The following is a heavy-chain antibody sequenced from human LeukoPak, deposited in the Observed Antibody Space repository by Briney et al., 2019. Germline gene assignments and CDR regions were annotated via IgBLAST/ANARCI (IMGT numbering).Heavy chain of an antibody. J-gene: IGHJ3*02. V-gene: IGHV1-24*01. CDR2: FDPEAGET. D-gene: IGHD1-26*01. CDR1: GYTLSDLS. CDR3: ATLRLYSRSYFAFDI. Sequence: ASVKVSCKVSGYTLSDLSRHWVRQPPGKGLEWMGVFDPEAGETTYEQKLRGRVTMTEDTSTDTAYMELSNLRSEDTAVYYCATLRLYSRSYFAFDIWGQGTMVTVSS.